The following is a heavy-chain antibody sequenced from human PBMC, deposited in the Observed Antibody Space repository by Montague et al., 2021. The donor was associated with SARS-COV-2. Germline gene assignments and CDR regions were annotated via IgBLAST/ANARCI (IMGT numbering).Heavy chain of an antibody. CDR2: IFYNGDT. CDR3: ATHRQHHNH. Sequence: SETLSLTCTVSGGSISGYYWTWIRQPPGKGLEWIGYIFYNGDTNYNPSLKSRVSISVDTSKNQFSLKLIAVTAADTAVYFCATHRQHHNHCGQGAMVAVSS. V-gene: IGHV4-59*08. J-gene: IGHJ5*02. CDR1: GGSISGYY. D-gene: IGHD6-13*01.